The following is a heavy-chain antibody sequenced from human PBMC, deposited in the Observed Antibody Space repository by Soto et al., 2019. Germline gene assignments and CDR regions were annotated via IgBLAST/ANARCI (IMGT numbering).Heavy chain of an antibody. CDR1: GFTFSIFA. Sequence: LRLSCAASGFTFSIFAMRWVRQSPGKGLEWVSTISGSGGSTYYADAVKGRFTNSRDNSMGTLYLQMKSLRVEDTAIYYCAKEVSLGSTVDLGYWGQGALVTVSS. D-gene: IGHD7-27*01. J-gene: IGHJ4*02. CDR2: ISGSGGST. CDR3: AKEVSLGSTVDLGY. V-gene: IGHV3-23*01.